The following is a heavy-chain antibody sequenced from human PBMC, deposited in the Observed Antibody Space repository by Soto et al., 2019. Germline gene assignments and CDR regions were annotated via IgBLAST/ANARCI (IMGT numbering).Heavy chain of an antibody. Sequence: PSETLSLTCTVSGDSISNYYWSWIRQPPGKGLEWIGYIYYSGSTNYNPSLKSRVTISLDTSKNQSSLRLSSVTAADTAVYYCASFRHGCFDYWGQGTLVTVSS. CDR1: GDSISNYY. D-gene: IGHD6-19*01. CDR3: ASFRHGCFDY. V-gene: IGHV4-59*01. CDR2: IYYSGST. J-gene: IGHJ4*02.